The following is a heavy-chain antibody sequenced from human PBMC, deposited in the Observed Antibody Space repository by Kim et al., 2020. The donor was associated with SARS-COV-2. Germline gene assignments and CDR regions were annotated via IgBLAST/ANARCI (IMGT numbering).Heavy chain of an antibody. D-gene: IGHD3-16*01. CDR1: GFTFSSYA. Sequence: GGSLRLSCAASGFTFSSYAMSWVRQAPGKGLEWVSAISGSGGSTYYADSVKGRFTISRDNSKNTLYLQMNSLRAEDTAVYYCAKSRGGVVVFCWFDPWGQGTLVTVSS. V-gene: IGHV3-23*01. CDR3: AKSRGGVVVFCWFDP. J-gene: IGHJ5*02. CDR2: ISGSGGST.